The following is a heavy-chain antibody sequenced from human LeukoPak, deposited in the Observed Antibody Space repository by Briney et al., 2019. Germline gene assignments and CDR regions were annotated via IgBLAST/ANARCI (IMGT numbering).Heavy chain of an antibody. CDR2: INHSGST. Sequence: PSETLSLTCAVYGGSFSGYYWSWIRQPPGKGLEWIGEINHSGSTNYNPSLKSRVTISVDTSKNQFSLKLSSVTAADTAVYYCARGRPHLDYWGQETLVTVSS. V-gene: IGHV4-34*01. CDR3: ARGRPHLDY. CDR1: GGSFSGYY. J-gene: IGHJ4*02.